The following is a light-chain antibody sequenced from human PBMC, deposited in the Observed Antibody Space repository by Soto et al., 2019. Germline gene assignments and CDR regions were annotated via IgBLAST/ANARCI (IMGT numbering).Light chain of an antibody. CDR2: TAS. CDR3: QQLTTYPIT. Sequence: DIQLYQSPSFLSASVGDRVTITCRASQVISNYLAWYQRKPGKAPKPLISTASILQSGVPSRFSGSGGGTEVTLTISSLQPEDFATYYCQQLTTYPITFGQGTRLEI. J-gene: IGKJ5*01. CDR1: QVISNY. V-gene: IGKV1-9*01.